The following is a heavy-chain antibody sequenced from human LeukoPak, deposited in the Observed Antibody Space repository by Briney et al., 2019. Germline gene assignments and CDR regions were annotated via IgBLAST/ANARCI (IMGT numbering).Heavy chain of an antibody. V-gene: IGHV3-48*04. J-gene: IGHJ4*02. CDR2: ISISSGNT. Sequence: QSGGSLRLSCTASGFPFSYYSMIRLRPAPGKELEWISYISISSGNTKYANSVKGRFNICAHNARNSLYLQMTSLRVEDTAVYYCARDHNYAFDNWGQGTLVSVSS. D-gene: IGHD1-1*01. CDR1: GFPFSYYS. CDR3: ARDHNYAFDN.